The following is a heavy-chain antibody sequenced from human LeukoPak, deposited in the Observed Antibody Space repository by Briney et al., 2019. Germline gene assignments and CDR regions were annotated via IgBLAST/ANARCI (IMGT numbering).Heavy chain of an antibody. CDR2: MNPNSGNT. V-gene: IGHV1-8*01. CDR1: GYTFTSYD. J-gene: IGHJ6*02. D-gene: IGHD1-14*01. Sequence: ASVKVSCKASGYTFTSYDINWVRQATGQGLEWMGWMNPNSGNTGYAQKFQGRVTMTGNTSISTAYMELSSLRSEDTAVYYCARGGMYTRDYYYGMDVWGQGTTVTVSS. CDR3: ARGGMYTRDYYYGMDV.